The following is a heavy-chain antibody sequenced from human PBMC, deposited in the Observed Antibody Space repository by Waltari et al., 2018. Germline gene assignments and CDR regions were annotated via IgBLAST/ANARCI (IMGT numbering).Heavy chain of an antibody. CDR1: GFTFSSYA. J-gene: IGHJ6*03. D-gene: IGHD3-3*01. Sequence: EVQLLESGVGLVQPGGSLRLSCAASGFTFSSYAMSWVRQAPGKGLEWVSAISGSGGSTYYADSVKGRFTISRDNSKNTLYLQMNSLRAEDMAVYYCAKDQRLATYYDFWSGFPDRRDYNYYYMDVWGKGTTITISS. V-gene: IGHV3-23*01. CDR2: ISGSGGST. CDR3: AKDQRLATYYDFWSGFPDRRDYNYYYMDV.